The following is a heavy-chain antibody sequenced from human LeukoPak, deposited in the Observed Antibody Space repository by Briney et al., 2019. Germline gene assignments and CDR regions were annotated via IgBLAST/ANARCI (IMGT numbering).Heavy chain of an antibody. CDR2: IIPIFGTA. D-gene: IGHD3-10*01. Sequence: ASVTVSCKASGGTFSSYAISWVRQAPGQGLEWMGGIIPIFGTANYAQKFQGRVTITADESTSTAYMELSSLRSEDTAVYYCARDHYYPTQFPYYFDYWGQGTLVTVSS. J-gene: IGHJ4*02. V-gene: IGHV1-69*13. CDR3: ARDHYYPTQFPYYFDY. CDR1: GGTFSSYA.